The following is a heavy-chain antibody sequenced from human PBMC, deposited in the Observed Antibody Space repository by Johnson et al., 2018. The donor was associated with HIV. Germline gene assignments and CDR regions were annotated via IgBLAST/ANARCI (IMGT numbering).Heavy chain of an antibody. CDR3: ARDRGPSVAAVVFDAFDI. D-gene: IGHD6-13*01. CDR2: IKHDGSEK. Sequence: VQLVESGRGLVQPGGSLRLSCAASGFTVSSNYMTWVRQAPGKGLEWVANIKHDGSEKYYVDSVKGRFTISRDNVRNSVYLQMNSLRAEDTAVYYCARDRGPSVAAVVFDAFDIWGQGTIVTVSS. V-gene: IGHV3-7*03. CDR1: GFTVSSNY. J-gene: IGHJ3*02.